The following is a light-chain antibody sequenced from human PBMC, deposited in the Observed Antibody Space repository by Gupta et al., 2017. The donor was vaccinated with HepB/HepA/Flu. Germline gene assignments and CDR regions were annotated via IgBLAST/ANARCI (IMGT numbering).Light chain of an antibody. Sequence: DIQMTQSPSSASASVGDRVTITCRASHDITNWLAWYQQKPGKAPKLLIYAASSLQSGVPSKFSGSVSGTXFTLTLXSLQPELSATSFCQHANSVPFTFGXATKVHIK. CDR1: HDITNW. CDR3: QHANSVPFT. V-gene: IGKV1-12*01. CDR2: AAS. J-gene: IGKJ3*01.